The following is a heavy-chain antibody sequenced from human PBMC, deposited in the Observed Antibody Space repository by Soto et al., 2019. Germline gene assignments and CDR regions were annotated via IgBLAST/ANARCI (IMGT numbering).Heavy chain of an antibody. CDR1: GFTFGDYA. V-gene: IGHV3-49*03. CDR3: TRDIRAGYSGSYYVWFDP. CDR2: IRSKAYGGTT. J-gene: IGHJ5*02. Sequence: GGSLRLSCTASGFTFGDYAMSWFRQAPGKGLEWVGFIRSKAYGGTTEYAASVKGRFTISRDDSKSIAYLQMNSLKTEDTAVYYCTRDIRAGYSGSYYVWFDPWGQGTLVTVSS. D-gene: IGHD1-26*01.